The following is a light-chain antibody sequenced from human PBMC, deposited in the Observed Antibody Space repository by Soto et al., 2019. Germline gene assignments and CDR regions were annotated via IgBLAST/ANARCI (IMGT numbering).Light chain of an antibody. J-gene: IGLJ2*01. CDR2: LEGSGSY. V-gene: IGLV4-60*03. CDR1: SGHSSYI. CDR3: KTWDSNTHVV. Sequence: QLVLTQSSSASASLGSSVKLTCTLSSGHSSYIIAWHQQQPGKAPRYLMKLEGSGSYNKGSGVPDRFSGSSSGADRYLTISNLQSEDEADYYCKTWDSNTHVVFGGGTKVTVL.